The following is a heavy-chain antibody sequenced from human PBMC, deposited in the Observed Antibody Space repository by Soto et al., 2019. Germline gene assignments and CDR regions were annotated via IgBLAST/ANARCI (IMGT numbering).Heavy chain of an antibody. V-gene: IGHV1-18*01. CDR3: ARDRQQLADYGMDV. J-gene: IGHJ6*02. CDR1: GYTXSSYG. CDR2: ISAYNGNT. Sequence: SXKVSFKASGYTXSSYGISWVRQAPGQGLEWMGWISAYNGNTNYAQKLQGRVTMTTDTSTSTAYMELRSLRSDDTAVYYRARDRQQLADYGMDVWGQGTTVTV. D-gene: IGHD6-6*01.